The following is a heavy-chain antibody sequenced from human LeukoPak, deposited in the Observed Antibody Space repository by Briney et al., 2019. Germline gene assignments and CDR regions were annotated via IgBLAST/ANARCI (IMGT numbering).Heavy chain of an antibody. J-gene: IGHJ4*02. CDR3: ARDGLRLGELSTPDY. D-gene: IGHD3-16*02. CDR2: ISSSSSYI. Sequence: GGSLRLSCAASGFTLSSYAMSWVRQGPGKGLEWVSSISSSSSYIYYADSVKGRFTISRDNAKNSLYLQMNSLRAEDTAVYYCARDGLRLGELSTPDYWGQGTLVTVSS. V-gene: IGHV3-21*01. CDR1: GFTLSSYA.